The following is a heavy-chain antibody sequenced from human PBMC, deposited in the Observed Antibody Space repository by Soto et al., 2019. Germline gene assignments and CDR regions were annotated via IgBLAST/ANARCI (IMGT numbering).Heavy chain of an antibody. Sequence: GASVKVSCKASGYTFTGYYMHWVRQAPGQGLEWMGWINPNSGGTNYAQKFQGWVTMTRDTSISTAYMELSRLRSDDTAVYYCARGATMVRGVLSNKDNWFDPWGQGTLVTVYS. CDR1: GYTFTGYY. V-gene: IGHV1-2*04. CDR2: INPNSGGT. CDR3: ARGATMVRGVLSNKDNWFDP. D-gene: IGHD3-10*01. J-gene: IGHJ5*02.